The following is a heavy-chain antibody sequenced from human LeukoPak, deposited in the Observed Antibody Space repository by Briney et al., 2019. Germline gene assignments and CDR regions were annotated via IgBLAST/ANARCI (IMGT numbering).Heavy chain of an antibody. CDR2: MNPNSGNT. D-gene: IGHD3-10*01. CDR1: GYTFTGYY. V-gene: IGHV1-8*02. Sequence: SVKVSCKASGYTFTGYYMHWVRQAPGQGLEWMGWMNPNSGNTGYAQKFQGRVTMTRNTSISTAYMELSSLRSEDTAVYYCARAHSMVRGVILPGYWGQGTLVTVSS. CDR3: ARAHSMVRGVILPGY. J-gene: IGHJ4*02.